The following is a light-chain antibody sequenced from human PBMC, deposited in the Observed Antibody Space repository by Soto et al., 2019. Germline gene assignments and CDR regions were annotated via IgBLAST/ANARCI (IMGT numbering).Light chain of an antibody. Sequence: QSVLTQPPSVSGSPGQSITISCTGTSSDVGGYKYVSWYQQHPGEAPKLMIYDVSNRPSGVSNRFSGSKSGNTASLTISGLQAEDEGYYYCSSYTSSSTSGFGTGTKLTVL. CDR3: SSYTSSSTSG. CDR2: DVS. CDR1: SSDVGGYKY. J-gene: IGLJ1*01. V-gene: IGLV2-14*01.